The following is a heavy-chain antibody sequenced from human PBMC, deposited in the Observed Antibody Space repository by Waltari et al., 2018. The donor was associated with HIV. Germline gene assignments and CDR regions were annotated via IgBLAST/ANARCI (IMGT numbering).Heavy chain of an antibody. J-gene: IGHJ4*02. CDR2: IKQDGRGK. V-gene: IGHV3-7*04. D-gene: IGHD3-10*01. CDR1: GFTFSSYW. CDR3: ARGGFYGSGSKVN. Sequence: EVQLVESGGGLVQPGGSLRLSCAASGFTFSSYWMSWVRQAPGKWLEGVANIKQDGRGKYYVDYVNGRFTISRDNAENSLYLQMNSLRAEDTAVYYCARGGFYGSGSKVNWGQGTLVTVSS.